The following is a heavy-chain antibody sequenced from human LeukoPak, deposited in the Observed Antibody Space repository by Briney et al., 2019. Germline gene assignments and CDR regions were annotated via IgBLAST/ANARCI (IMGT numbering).Heavy chain of an antibody. V-gene: IGHV1-8*02. CDR1: GYTFTSYG. J-gene: IGHJ4*02. CDR2: MNPNSGNT. CDR3: GRGRGNGRPENYFDY. Sequence: ASVKVSCKASGYTFTSYGISWVRQAPGQGLEWMGWMNPNSGNTGYTRKFQGRVTMTRNTSISTAYMELSSLRSEDTAVYYCGRGRGNGRPENYFDYWGQGTLVTVSS. D-gene: IGHD2-8*01.